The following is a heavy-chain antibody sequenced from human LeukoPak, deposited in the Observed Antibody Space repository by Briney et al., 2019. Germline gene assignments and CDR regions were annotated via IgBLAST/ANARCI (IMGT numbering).Heavy chain of an antibody. CDR1: GGTFSSYA. V-gene: IGHV1-69*04. Sequence: AASVKVSCKAFGGTFSSYAISWVRQAPGQGLEWMGRIIPILGIANYAQKFQGRVTINADKSTSTAYMELSSLRSEDTAVYYCASFGGGMTTVETRYYWGQGTLVTVSS. D-gene: IGHD4-23*01. CDR3: ASFGGGMTTVETRYY. J-gene: IGHJ4*02. CDR2: IIPILGIA.